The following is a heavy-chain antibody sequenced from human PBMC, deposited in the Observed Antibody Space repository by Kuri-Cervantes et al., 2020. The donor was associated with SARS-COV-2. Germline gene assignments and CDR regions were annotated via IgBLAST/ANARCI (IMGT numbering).Heavy chain of an antibody. CDR2: IYPGDSDT. D-gene: IGHD1-26*01. J-gene: IGHJ4*02. V-gene: IGHV5-51*01. Sequence: GGSLRLSCKGSGYSFTSYWIGWVRQMPGKGLEWMGIIYPGDSDTRYSPSFQGQVTISADKSISTAYLQWSSLKASDTAMYYCATSGKEEWELLGFDYWGQRTLVTVSS. CDR1: GYSFTSYW. CDR3: ATSGKEEWELLGFDY.